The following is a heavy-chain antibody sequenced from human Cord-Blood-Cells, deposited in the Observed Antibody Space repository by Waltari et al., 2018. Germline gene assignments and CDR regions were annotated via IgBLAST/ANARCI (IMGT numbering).Heavy chain of an antibody. CDR2: IYYSGST. V-gene: IGHV4-59*11. CDR3: ARDYSSSWYNWFDP. CDR1: GGSISSHY. J-gene: IGHJ5*02. D-gene: IGHD6-13*01. Sequence: QVQLQESGPGLVKPSETLSLTCTVSGGSISSHYWSWNRQPPGKGLEWIGYIYYSGSTNYNPSLKSRVTISVDTSKNQFSLKLSSVTAADTAVYYCARDYSSSWYNWFDPWGQGTLVTVSS.